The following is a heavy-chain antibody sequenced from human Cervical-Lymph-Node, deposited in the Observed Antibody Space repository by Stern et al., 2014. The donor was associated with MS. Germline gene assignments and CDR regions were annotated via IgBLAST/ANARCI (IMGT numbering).Heavy chain of an antibody. V-gene: IGHV5-51*03. J-gene: IGHJ6*02. CDR1: GYTFTNNW. CDR3: PRPPPRRKWDDPNYGMDV. Sequence: VQLVQSGAEVKKPGESLKISCKGSGYTFTNNWIAWVRQMPGKGLEWMGIIYPDDSDIRYSPSLQGPVTISAAKSISTAYLQWRTLKAADSPVYYWPRPPPRRKWDDPNYGMDVWGQGTTVTVSS. CDR2: IYPDDSDI. D-gene: IGHD1-1*01.